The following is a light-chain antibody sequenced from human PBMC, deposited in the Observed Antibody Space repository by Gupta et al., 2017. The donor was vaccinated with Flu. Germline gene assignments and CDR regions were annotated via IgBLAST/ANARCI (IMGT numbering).Light chain of an antibody. V-gene: IGLV2-14*01. Sequence: QSALTQPASVSGSPGQSTTISCTGTSSDVGGYHYVSWYQQHPGKAPKLMIYEVSNRPSGVSNRFSGSKSGNTASLTISGLQDEDEADYYCSSYTSSSTQVFGTGTKVTVL. CDR1: SSDVGGYHY. CDR3: SSYTSSSTQV. J-gene: IGLJ1*01. CDR2: EVS.